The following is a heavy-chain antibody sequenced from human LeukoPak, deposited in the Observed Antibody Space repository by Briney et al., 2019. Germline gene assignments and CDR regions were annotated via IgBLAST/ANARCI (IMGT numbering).Heavy chain of an antibody. CDR1: GFTFSDYG. CDR2: ISYDGTNK. Sequence: PGGSLRLSCAASGFTFSDYGMHWVRQAPGKGLEWVAVISYDGTNKYYVDSVKGRFTISRDNSRNTLYLQMNSLRSGDTAVYYCRGSDDASDIWGQGTMVTVSS. CDR3: RGSDDASDI. J-gene: IGHJ3*02. V-gene: IGHV3-30*03. D-gene: IGHD3-10*01.